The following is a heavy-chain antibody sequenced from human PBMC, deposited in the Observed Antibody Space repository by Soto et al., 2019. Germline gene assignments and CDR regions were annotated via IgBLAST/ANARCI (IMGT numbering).Heavy chain of an antibody. J-gene: IGHJ4*02. D-gene: IGHD3-3*01. Sequence: SETLSLTCTVSGGSISSSSYYWGWIRQPPGKGLEWIGNIYYSGSTYYNPSLKSRVTISVDTSKNQFSLKLSSVTAADTAVYYCARVSGRYYDFWSGYLIADYWGQGTLVTVSS. CDR2: IYYSGST. CDR3: ARVSGRYYDFWSGYLIADY. V-gene: IGHV4-39*07. CDR1: GGSISSSSYY.